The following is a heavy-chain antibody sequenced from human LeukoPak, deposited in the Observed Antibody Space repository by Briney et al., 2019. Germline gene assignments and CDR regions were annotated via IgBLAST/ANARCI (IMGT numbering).Heavy chain of an antibody. CDR2: IIPIFGTA. CDR3: ARGEVATITWFDP. CDR1: GGTFSSYA. J-gene: IGHJ5*02. Sequence: ASVKVSCKASGGTFSSYAISWVRQAPGQGLEWMGGIIPIFGTANYAQKFQGRVTITADKSTSTAYMELSSLRSEDTAVYYCARGEVATITWFDPWGQGTLVTVSS. V-gene: IGHV1-69*06. D-gene: IGHD5-12*01.